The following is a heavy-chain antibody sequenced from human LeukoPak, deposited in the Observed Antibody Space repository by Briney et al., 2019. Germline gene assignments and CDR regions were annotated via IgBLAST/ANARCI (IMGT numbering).Heavy chain of an antibody. CDR3: ARERYCSGGSCLFDP. CDR2: IKQDGSEK. V-gene: IGHV3-7*03. J-gene: IGHJ5*02. Sequence: GGSLRLSCAASGFTFSSYWMSWVRQAPGKGLEWVANIKQDGSEKYYVDSVKGRFTISRDNAKNSLYLQMNSLRAEDTAVYYCARERYCSGGSCLFDPWGQGTLVTVSS. CDR1: GFTFSSYW. D-gene: IGHD2-15*01.